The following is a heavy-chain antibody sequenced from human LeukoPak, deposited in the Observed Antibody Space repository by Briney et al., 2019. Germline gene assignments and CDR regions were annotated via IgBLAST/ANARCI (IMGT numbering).Heavy chain of an antibody. CDR3: ARGEGLLEWLFPGNWFDP. Sequence: PGGSLRLSCAASGFTFSDYYWSWIRQPPGKGLEWIGEINHSGSTNYNPSLKSRVTISVDTSKNQFSLKLSSVTAADTAVYYCARGEGLLEWLFPGNWFDPWGQGTLVTVSS. V-gene: IGHV4-34*01. CDR2: INHSGST. D-gene: IGHD3-3*01. J-gene: IGHJ5*02. CDR1: GFTFSDYY.